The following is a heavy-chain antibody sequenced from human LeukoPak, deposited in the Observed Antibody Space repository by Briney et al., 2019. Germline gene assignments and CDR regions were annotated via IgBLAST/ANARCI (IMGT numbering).Heavy chain of an antibody. CDR3: ARGDYTKNWFDP. CDR1: GGSFSGYY. V-gene: IGHV4-34*01. D-gene: IGHD4-11*01. J-gene: IGHJ5*02. Sequence: SETLSLTCAVYGGSFSGYYWSWIRQPPGKGLEWIGEINHSGSTYYNPSLKSRVTISVDRSKNQFSLKLSSVTAADTAVYYCARGDYTKNWFDPWGQGTLVTVSS. CDR2: INHSGST.